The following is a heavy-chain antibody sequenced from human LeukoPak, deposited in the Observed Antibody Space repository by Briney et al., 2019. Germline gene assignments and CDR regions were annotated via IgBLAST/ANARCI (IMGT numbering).Heavy chain of an antibody. CDR3: PRGGIVVVVAATGDNWFDP. Sequence: ASVTVSFKASGYTFTRYGISWVRQAPGQGLERMGWISAYNGNTNYAQKLQGRVTITTDTSTSTAYMELRSLRSDDTAVYYCPRGGIVVVVAATGDNWFDPWGQGTLVTVSS. V-gene: IGHV1-18*01. D-gene: IGHD2-15*01. CDR2: ISAYNGNT. J-gene: IGHJ5*02. CDR1: GYTFTRYG.